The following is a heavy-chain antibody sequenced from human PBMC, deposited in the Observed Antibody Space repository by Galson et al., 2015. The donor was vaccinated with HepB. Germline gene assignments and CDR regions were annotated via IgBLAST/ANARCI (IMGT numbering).Heavy chain of an antibody. J-gene: IGHJ4*02. CDR2: TYYRSSWYN. CDR1: GDSVSSNSAA. V-gene: IGHV6-1*01. D-gene: IGHD3-10*01. CDR3: ARGIYYFDS. Sequence: AISGDSVSSNSAAWNWIRQSPSRGLEWLGRTYYRSSWYNDYAVSVKSRITLDSDTSKNHFSLQLNSVTPEDTAVYYCARGIYYFDSWGQGTLVTVSS.